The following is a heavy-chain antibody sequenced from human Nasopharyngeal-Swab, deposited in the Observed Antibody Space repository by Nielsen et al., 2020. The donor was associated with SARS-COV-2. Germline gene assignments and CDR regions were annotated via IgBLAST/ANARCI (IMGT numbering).Heavy chain of an antibody. CDR2: MNPNSGNT. V-gene: IGHV1-8*01. CDR3: ARGLDSSSWLDY. CDR1: GYTFTSYD. D-gene: IGHD6-13*01. Sequence: ASVKVSCKASGYTFTSYDINWVRQATGQGLEWMGWMNPNSGNTGYAQKFQGRVTMTRNTSISTAYMELSSLRSEDTAVYYCARGLDSSSWLDYWDQGTLVTVSS. J-gene: IGHJ4*02.